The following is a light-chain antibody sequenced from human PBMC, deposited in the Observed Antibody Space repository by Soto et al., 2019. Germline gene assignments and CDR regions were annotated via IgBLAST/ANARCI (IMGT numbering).Light chain of an antibody. V-gene: IGKV1-12*01. CDR1: QGVNTW. CDR2: EAS. J-gene: IGKJ4*01. CDR3: QQANSFPLT. Sequence: DIQMTQSPSSVSASVGDRVTITCRASQGVNTWLAWYQKKPGKAPELLIDEASSLHSGVPSRFSGSGSGTDFTLTISSLQPEDFATYYCQQANSFPLTFGGGTKVDIK.